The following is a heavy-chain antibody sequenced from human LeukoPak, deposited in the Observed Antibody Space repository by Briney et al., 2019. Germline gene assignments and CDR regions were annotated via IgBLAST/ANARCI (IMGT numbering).Heavy chain of an antibody. CDR3: ARLVLGYYDSSGYYCFDY. Sequence: SETLSLTCAASGCTISSYYWSWIRQPPGKGLEWVGYIYYSGSTNYNPSLKSRVTISVDTSKNQFSLKLSSVTAADTAVYYCARLVLGYYDSSGYYCFDYWGQGTLVTVSS. D-gene: IGHD3-22*01. CDR2: IYYSGST. CDR1: GCTISSYY. J-gene: IGHJ4*02. V-gene: IGHV4-59*08.